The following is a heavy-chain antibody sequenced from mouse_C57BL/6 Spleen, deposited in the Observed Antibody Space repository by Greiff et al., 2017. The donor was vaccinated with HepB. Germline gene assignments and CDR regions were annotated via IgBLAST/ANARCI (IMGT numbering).Heavy chain of an antibody. D-gene: IGHD2-3*01. J-gene: IGHJ3*01. CDR1: GYTFTSYG. CDR2: IYPRSGNT. CDR3: ASGYDPWFAY. V-gene: IGHV1-81*01. Sequence: QVQLKQSGAELARPGASVKLSCKASGYTFTSYGISWVKQRTGQGLEWIGEIYPRSGNTYYNEKFKGKATLTADKSSSTAYMELRSLTSEDSAVYFCASGYDPWFAYWGQGTLVTVSA.